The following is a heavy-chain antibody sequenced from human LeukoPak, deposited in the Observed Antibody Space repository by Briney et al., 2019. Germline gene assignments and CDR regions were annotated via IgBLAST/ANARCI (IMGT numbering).Heavy chain of an antibody. V-gene: IGHV3-74*01. CDR1: GFTFSTYC. CDR2: ICPDGTVT. CDR3: VRDFRSADY. J-gene: IGHJ4*02. Sequence: PGGSLRLSCAASGFTFSTYCMHWVRQAPGKGPMWVSRICPDGTVTNYADSVKARFIISRDNARNTVYLQMYSLRVEDTAVYYCVRDFRSADYWGQGTLVTVSS.